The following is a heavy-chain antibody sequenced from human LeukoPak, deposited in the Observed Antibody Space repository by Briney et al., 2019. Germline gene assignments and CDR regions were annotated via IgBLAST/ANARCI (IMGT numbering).Heavy chain of an antibody. CDR1: GFTFSNSW. J-gene: IGHJ4*02. D-gene: IGHD1-26*01. CDR3: ARDIWGSSGSYYYFDY. Sequence: GGSLRLSCAASGFTFSNSWMHWVRQAPGKGLVWVSRINTDGSITNYADSVKGRFTISRDNAKNSLYLQMNSLRAEDTAVYYCARDIWGSSGSYYYFDYWGQGTLVTVSS. V-gene: IGHV3-74*01. CDR2: INTDGSIT.